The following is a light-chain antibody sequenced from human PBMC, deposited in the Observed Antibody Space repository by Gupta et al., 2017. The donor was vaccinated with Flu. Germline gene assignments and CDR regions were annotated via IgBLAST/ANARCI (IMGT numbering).Light chain of an antibody. CDR2: DAY. CDR3: QQRRNWPLS. J-gene: IGKJ4*01. V-gene: IGKV3-11*01. CDR1: QTVRSY. Sequence: GERATLSGRASQTVRSYLAWYQHKPGQAPRLLIYDAYNRATGIPARFSGSGSGTDFTLTISSLEPEDFAFYYCQQRRNWPLSFGGGTKVEIK.